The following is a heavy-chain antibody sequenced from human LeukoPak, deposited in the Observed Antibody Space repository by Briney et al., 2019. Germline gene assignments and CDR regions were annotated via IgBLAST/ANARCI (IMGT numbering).Heavy chain of an antibody. D-gene: IGHD4-23*01. J-gene: IGHJ3*01. CDR1: GGSFSRYF. Sequence: SETLSLTCVAYGGSFSRYFWSWIRQPPGKGLEWIGEINPSGGTGNNPSLKSRVTISKDPSKNQLSLPLTSVTAADTAVYYCARHVDGGKKAFDLWGQGTMVTVSS. CDR3: ARHVDGGKKAFDL. V-gene: IGHV4-34*01. CDR2: INPSGGT.